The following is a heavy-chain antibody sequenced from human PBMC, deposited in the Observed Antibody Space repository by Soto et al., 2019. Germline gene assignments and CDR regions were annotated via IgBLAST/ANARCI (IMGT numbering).Heavy chain of an antibody. Sequence: EVQLVESGGGLVKPGGSLRLSCAASGFTFTRHSMNWVRQAPGKGLEWVSSISSTTNYIYYGDTMKGRFTISRDNAKNSLYLEINSLRAEYTAVYYCARESEDLTSNFDYWGQGTLGTVSS. J-gene: IGHJ4*02. CDR2: ISSTTNYI. V-gene: IGHV3-21*06. CDR1: GFTFTRHS. CDR3: ARESEDLTSNFDY.